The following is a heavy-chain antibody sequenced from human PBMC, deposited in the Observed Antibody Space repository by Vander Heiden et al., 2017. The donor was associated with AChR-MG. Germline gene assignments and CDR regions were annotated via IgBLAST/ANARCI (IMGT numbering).Heavy chain of an antibody. D-gene: IGHD3-22*01. J-gene: IGHJ4*02. CDR2: ISYEGRKK. CDR1: GFTFSSYG. Sequence: QVQLVESGGGVVQPGRSLRLSCAASGFTFSSYGMHWVRQAPGKGLEWVAVISYEGRKKDYADSVKGRFTISRDNPKNTLYMKMNSLRAEDTAVYYCAYYDSIDYWGQGTLVTVSS. V-gene: IGHV3-30*03. CDR3: AYYDSIDY.